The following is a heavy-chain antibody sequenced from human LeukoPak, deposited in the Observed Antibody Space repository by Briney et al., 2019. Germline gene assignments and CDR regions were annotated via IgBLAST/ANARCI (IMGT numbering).Heavy chain of an antibody. CDR3: ARGLREWELLGVSNFDY. J-gene: IGHJ4*02. D-gene: IGHD1-26*01. Sequence: GRSLRLSCAASGFTFSSYAMHWVRQAPGKGLEWVAVISYDGSNKYYADSVKGRFTISRDNSKNTLYLQMYSLRAEDTAVYYCARGLREWELLGVSNFDYWGQGTLVTVSS. V-gene: IGHV3-30-3*01. CDR2: ISYDGSNK. CDR1: GFTFSSYA.